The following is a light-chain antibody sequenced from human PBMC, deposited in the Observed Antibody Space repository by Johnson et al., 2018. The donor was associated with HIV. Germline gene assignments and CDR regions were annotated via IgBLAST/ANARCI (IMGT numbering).Light chain of an antibody. Sequence: QSVLTQPPSVPAAPGQKVTISCSGSSSNIGNNYVSWYQQLPGTAPKLLIYENNKRPSGIPDRFSGSKSGTSATLGITGLQTGDEADYYCGTWDSSLTLYVFGTGTKVTVL. J-gene: IGLJ1*01. CDR3: GTWDSSLTLYV. CDR1: SSNIGNNY. CDR2: ENN. V-gene: IGLV1-51*02.